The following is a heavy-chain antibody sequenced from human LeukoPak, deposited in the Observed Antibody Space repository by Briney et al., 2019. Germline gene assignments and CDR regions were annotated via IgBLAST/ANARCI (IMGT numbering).Heavy chain of an antibody. CDR3: ARVGSGWPSDFDY. V-gene: IGHV1-69*01. CDR1: GGTFSSYA. Sequence: GASVKVSCKASGGTFSSYAISWVRQAPGQGLEWMGGIIPIFGTANYAQKFQGRVTITADESTSTAYMELSSLRSEDTAVYYCARVGSGWPSDFDYWGQGTLVTVSS. J-gene: IGHJ4*02. CDR2: IIPIFGTA. D-gene: IGHD6-19*01.